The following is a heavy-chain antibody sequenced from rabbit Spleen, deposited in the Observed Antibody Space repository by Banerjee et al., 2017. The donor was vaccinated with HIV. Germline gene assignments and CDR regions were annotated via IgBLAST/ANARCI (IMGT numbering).Heavy chain of an antibody. CDR1: GFDFSTYS. D-gene: IGHD1-1*01. CDR3: ARDPYATSSMYSNFNL. V-gene: IGHV1S47*01. CDR2: IVPIFDRA. J-gene: IGHJ4*01. Sequence: QEQLVESGGGLVQPGGSLKLSCKASGFDFSTYSMSWVRQAPGKGLEWIGYIVPIFDRAFYASWVNGRFTISRENTQNTVSLQMSSLTDADTATYFCARDPYATSSMYSNFNLWGQGTLVTVS.